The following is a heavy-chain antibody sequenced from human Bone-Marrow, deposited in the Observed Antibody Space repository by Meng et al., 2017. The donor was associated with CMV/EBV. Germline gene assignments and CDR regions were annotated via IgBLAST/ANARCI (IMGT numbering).Heavy chain of an antibody. CDR2: ISSSGSTI. D-gene: IGHD3-10*01. V-gene: IGHV3-11*01. CDR1: GFTFSDYY. CDR3: AREKNYGSGSYIHYGMGV. J-gene: IGHJ6*02. Sequence: GESLKISCAASGFTFSDYYMSWIRQAPGKGLEWVSYISSSGSTIYYADSVKGRFTISRDNAKNSLYLQMNSLRAEDTAVYYCAREKNYGSGSYIHYGMGVWGQGTTVTVSS.